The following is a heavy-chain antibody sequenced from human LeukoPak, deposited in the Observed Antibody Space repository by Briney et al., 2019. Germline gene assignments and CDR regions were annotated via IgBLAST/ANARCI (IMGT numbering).Heavy chain of an antibody. CDR2: TRNKVNSYTT. J-gene: IGHJ4*02. CDR1: GFTFSDHY. V-gene: IGHV3-72*01. CDR3: ARSMYGEGRRIIDFDY. Sequence: GGSLRLSCAASGFTFSDHYIDWVRQAPGKGLEWVDRTRNKVNSYTTAYAAYVPGKFTVPRDDSSNSVYLQMNSLKIEDTAVYYCARSMYGEGRRIIDFDYWGQGSLLTVSS. D-gene: IGHD4/OR15-4a*01.